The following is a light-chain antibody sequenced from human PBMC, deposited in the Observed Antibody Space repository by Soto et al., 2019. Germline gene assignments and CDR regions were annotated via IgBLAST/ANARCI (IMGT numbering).Light chain of an antibody. V-gene: IGLV2-8*01. CDR1: SSDVGRYNF. CDR3: TSHEGSNNVVV. J-gene: IGLJ2*01. CDR2: EVN. Sequence: QSALTQPPSASGSPGQSVTISCTGTSSDVGRYNFVSWYQQHPGKAPKLMIHEVNKRPSGVPDRFSGSKSGNTASLTVSGLQAEEEADYYCTSHEGSNNVVVFGGGTKVTVL.